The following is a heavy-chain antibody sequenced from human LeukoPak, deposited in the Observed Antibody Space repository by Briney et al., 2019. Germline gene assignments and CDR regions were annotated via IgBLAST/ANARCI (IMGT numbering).Heavy chain of an antibody. CDR1: GGSFSGYY. J-gene: IGHJ4*02. D-gene: IGHD1-1*01. V-gene: IGHV4-34*01. Sequence: SETLSLTCAVYGGSFSGYYWSWLRQPPGKGLEWIGEINHSGSTNYNPSLKSRVTISVDTSKNQFSLKLSSVTAADTAVYYCASLGPTKLERREGFDYWGQGTLVTVSS. CDR3: ASLGPTKLERREGFDY. CDR2: INHSGST.